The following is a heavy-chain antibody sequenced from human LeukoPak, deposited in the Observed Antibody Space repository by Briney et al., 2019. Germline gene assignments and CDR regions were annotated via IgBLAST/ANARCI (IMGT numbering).Heavy chain of an antibody. CDR3: GASPYYYDSSGYQNWFDP. CDR1: GGTFSSYA. D-gene: IGHD3-22*01. V-gene: IGHV1-69*05. CDR2: IIPIFGTA. Sequence: ASVKVSCKASGGTFSSYAISWVRQAPGQGLEWMGGIIPIFGTANYAQKFQGRVTITTDESTSTAYMELSSLRSEDTAVYYCGASPYYYDSSGYQNWFDPWGQGTLVTVSS. J-gene: IGHJ5*02.